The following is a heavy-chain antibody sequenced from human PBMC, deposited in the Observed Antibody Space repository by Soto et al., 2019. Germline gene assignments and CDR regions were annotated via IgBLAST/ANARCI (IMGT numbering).Heavy chain of an antibody. V-gene: IGHV3-30*18. CDR3: AKARAPWWVTTAFDY. Sequence: QVRLVESGGGVVQPGRSLRLSCAASGFTFINYAIHWVRQAPGKGMEWVAVISYDATKKHYAGSVRGRFIISRDNSKNTLHLHMNSLRPEDTAVYYCAKARAPWWVTTAFDYWGQGTLVTVSS. CDR2: ISYDATKK. D-gene: IGHD2-8*02. CDR1: GFTFINYA. J-gene: IGHJ4*02.